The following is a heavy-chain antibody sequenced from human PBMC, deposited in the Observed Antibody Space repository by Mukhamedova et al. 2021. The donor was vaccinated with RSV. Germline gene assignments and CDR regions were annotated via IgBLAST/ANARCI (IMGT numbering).Heavy chain of an antibody. CDR1: GFTFSSYA. CDR3: ARSSAARPNYYY. J-gene: IGHJ6*01. CDR2: ISYDGSNK. D-gene: IGHD6-6*01. V-gene: IGHV3-30-3*01. Sequence: GFTFSSYAMHWVRQXPGKWLVWVAVISYDGSNKYYADSVKGRFTISRDNSKNTLYLQMNSLRAEDTAVYYCARSSAARPNYYY.